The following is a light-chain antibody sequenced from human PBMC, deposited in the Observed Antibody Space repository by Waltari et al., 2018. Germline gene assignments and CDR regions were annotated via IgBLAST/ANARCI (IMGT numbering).Light chain of an antibody. CDR2: EDT. J-gene: IGLJ2*01. Sequence: SYELTQPPSVSVSPGQTASITCSGDKLGDKYACWYQQSPGQSPVLVIYEDTKRPSGIPERFSGSNSGNTATLTISGTQAIDEADYYCQAWDSRTEVFGGGTKLTVL. CDR3: QAWDSRTEV. V-gene: IGLV3-1*01. CDR1: KLGDKY.